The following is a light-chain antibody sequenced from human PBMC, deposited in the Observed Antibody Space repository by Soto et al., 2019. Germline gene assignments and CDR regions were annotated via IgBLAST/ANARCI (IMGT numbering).Light chain of an antibody. V-gene: IGKV3-15*01. CDR3: QPYNNWPLI. CDR1: QSVSSS. J-gene: IGKJ4*01. Sequence: EIVMTQSAATLSVSPGERATLSGMASQSVSSSLAWYQQKPGQARRLLIYGASTRATGIPARFSGSGSGTEFTLTISSLQSEDFAVYYCQPYNNWPLIVGGVTQVEIK. CDR2: GAS.